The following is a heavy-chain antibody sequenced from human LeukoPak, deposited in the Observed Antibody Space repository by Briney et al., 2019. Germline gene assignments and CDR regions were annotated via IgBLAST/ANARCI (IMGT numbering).Heavy chain of an antibody. Sequence: PGRSLRLSCEASGITFNSYGIHWVRQAPGKGLEGVVDIWPDGSNKYYADSVKGRFTIYRDNSKKTLYLEMSSLRAEDATVYYCAINYSLDYWGQGTLVTVSS. D-gene: IGHD2-21*01. CDR1: GITFNSYG. J-gene: IGHJ4*02. CDR3: AINYSLDY. CDR2: IWPDGSNK. V-gene: IGHV3-33*01.